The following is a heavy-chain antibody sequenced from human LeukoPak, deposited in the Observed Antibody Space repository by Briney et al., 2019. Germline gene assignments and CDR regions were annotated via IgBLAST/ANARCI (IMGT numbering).Heavy chain of an antibody. J-gene: IGHJ4*02. CDR2: IYWNDDN. D-gene: IGHD3-16*01. CDR1: GFSLNTRGVG. V-gene: IGHV2-5*01. CDR3: AHSTFDSGNSYFDQ. Sequence: SGPTLVHPTQTLTLTCTFSGFSLNTRGVGVAWIRQPPGKALEWLALIYWNDDNRYSPSLKRRLTITKDTSKNQVVLTMTNMDPVDTATYYCAHSTFDSGNSYFDQWGQGTLVTVSS.